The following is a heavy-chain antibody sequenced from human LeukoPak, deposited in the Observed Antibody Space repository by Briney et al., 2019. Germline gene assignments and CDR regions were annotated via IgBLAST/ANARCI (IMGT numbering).Heavy chain of an antibody. Sequence: PSETLSLTCTVSGGSIRSSYYYWGWIRQPPGKGLEWIGEINHSGSTNYNPSLKSRVTISVDTSKNQFSLKLSSVTAADTAVYYCACLSGGNGDYWGQGTLVAVSS. J-gene: IGHJ4*02. CDR1: GGSIRSSYYY. V-gene: IGHV4-39*07. D-gene: IGHD4-23*01. CDR2: INHSGST. CDR3: ACLSGGNGDY.